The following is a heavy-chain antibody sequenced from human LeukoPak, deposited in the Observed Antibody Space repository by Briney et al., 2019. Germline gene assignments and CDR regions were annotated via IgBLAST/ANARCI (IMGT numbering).Heavy chain of an antibody. J-gene: IGHJ3*01. V-gene: IGHV3-66*01. CDR1: GFTFSSYA. CDR2: IYSGGST. Sequence: GGSLRLSCAASGFTFSSYAMSWVRQAPGKGLEWVSVIYSGGSTYYADSVKGRFTISRDNSKNTLYLQMNSLRAEDTAVYYCARDTPPPLWGQGTMVTVSS. CDR3: ARDTPPPL.